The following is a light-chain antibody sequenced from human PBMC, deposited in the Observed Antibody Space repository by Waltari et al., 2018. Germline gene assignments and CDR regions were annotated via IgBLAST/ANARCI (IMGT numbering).Light chain of an antibody. Sequence: IVLTQSPATLSLSPGERATLSCRASQGISSFLAWYQQKPGQAPRLLVYDASNRATGIPARFSGSGSGADFTLTISSLEPEDCAVYYCQQRTNWPSFGGGTRVELK. CDR1: QGISSF. J-gene: IGKJ4*01. CDR2: DAS. V-gene: IGKV3-11*01. CDR3: QQRTNWPS.